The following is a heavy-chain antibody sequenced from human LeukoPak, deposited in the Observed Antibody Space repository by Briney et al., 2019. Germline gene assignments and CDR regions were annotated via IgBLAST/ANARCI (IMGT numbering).Heavy chain of an antibody. J-gene: IGHJ4*02. D-gene: IGHD5-18*01. CDR2: ISSSGSTI. CDR1: GFTVSSNY. CDR3: ARDPIQLWSRFDY. Sequence: GGSLRLSCAASGFTVSSNYMSWVRQAPGKGLEWVSYISSSGSTIYYADSVKGRFTISRDNAKNPLYLQMNSLRAEDTAVYYCARDPIQLWSRFDYWGQGTLVTVSS. V-gene: IGHV3-11*04.